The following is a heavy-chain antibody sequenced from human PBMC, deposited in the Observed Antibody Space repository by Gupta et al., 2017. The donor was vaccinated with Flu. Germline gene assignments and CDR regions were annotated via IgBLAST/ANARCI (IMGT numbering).Heavy chain of an antibody. D-gene: IGHD2-2*02. Sequence: QLQLQESGPGLVKPSETLSLTCTVSGGSISSSSYYWGWIRQPPGKGLEWIGSIYYSGSTYYNPSLKSRVTISVDTSKNQFSLKLSSVTAADTAVYYCARGYPESDIVVVPAAIRYYYYYYMDVWDKGTTVTVSS. J-gene: IGHJ6*03. V-gene: IGHV4-39*01. CDR2: IYYSGST. CDR1: GGSISSSSYY. CDR3: ARGYPESDIVVVPAAIRYYYYYYMDV.